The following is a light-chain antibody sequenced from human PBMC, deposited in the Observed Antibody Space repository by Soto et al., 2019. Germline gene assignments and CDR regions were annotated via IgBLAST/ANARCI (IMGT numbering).Light chain of an antibody. V-gene: IGKV1-5*01. CDR2: DAS. CDR3: QQYNSYLT. J-gene: IGKJ1*01. Sequence: DIQMTQSPSTLCASVGDRVTIACRASQIISSWLAWYQQKPGKATKPLMNDASSLESGVPSRFSSSGSGTEFTLTISSLQPDDFATYYCQQYNSYLTFGQGTKVDIK. CDR1: QIISSW.